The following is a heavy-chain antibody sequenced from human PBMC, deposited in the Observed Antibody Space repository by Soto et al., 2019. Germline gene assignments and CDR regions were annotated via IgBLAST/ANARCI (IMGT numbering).Heavy chain of an antibody. CDR1: GFTFSSYG. CDR2: IWYDGRNK. CDR3: VRDSTMVRGVIRYYYGMDV. Sequence: GGSLRLSCAASGFTFSSYGMHWVRQAPGKGQEWGEDIWYDGRNKYYADSEKGRFTISRDNSKNTLYLQMNSLRVEDTAVYYCVRDSTMVRGVIRYYYGMDVSGQGTTVTVSS. V-gene: IGHV3-33*01. D-gene: IGHD3-10*01. J-gene: IGHJ6*02.